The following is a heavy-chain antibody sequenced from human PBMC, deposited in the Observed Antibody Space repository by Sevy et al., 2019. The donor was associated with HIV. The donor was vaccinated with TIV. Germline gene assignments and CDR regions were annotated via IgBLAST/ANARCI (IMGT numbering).Heavy chain of an antibody. Sequence: SETLSLTCTVSGGSISSGDYYWSWIRQRPGKGLEWNAYIYYSGSAYYNPSLKSRVTISVDTSKNQFSLKLSSVTAADTAVYYCARVTAVGYDISTGLFVSPQYYFDYWGQGTLVTVSS. CDR2: IYYSGSA. CDR1: GGSISSGDYY. CDR3: ARVTAVGYDISTGLFVSPQYYFDY. V-gene: IGHV4-30-4*01. D-gene: IGHD3-9*01. J-gene: IGHJ4*02.